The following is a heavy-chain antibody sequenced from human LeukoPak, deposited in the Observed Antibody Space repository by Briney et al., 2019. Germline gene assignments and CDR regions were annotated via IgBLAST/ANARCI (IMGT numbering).Heavy chain of an antibody. D-gene: IGHD6-19*01. Sequence: SETLSLTCSVSGGSISSYYWSWIRQPPGKGLEWIGYIYYRGSTNYNPSLKSRVTISVDTSKNQFSLKLSSVTAADTAVYYCARGGRQVPYYFDYWGQGTLVTVSS. V-gene: IGHV4-59*01. CDR3: ARGGRQVPYYFDY. J-gene: IGHJ4*02. CDR1: GGSISSYY. CDR2: IYYRGST.